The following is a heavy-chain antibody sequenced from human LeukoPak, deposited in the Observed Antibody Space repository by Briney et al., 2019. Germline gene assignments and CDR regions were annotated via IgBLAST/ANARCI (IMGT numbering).Heavy chain of an antibody. J-gene: IGHJ6*04. CDR3: ARGFGYYGSVEYYYYSMEV. Sequence: HGEPLNSPCQRFDYSLTSNSFGWLAQLHGKGRKWTQIFFPGDSATTYSPSFQGQATLSAATSTSTAYLQWTSLKATDTAITYCARGFGYYGSVEYYYYSMEVWGEGTTVTLSS. D-gene: IGHD3-10*01. CDR2: FFPGDSAT. CDR1: DYSLTSNS. V-gene: IGHV5-51*01.